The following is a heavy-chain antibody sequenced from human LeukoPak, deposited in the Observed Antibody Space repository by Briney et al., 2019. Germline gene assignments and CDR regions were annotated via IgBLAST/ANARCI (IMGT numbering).Heavy chain of an antibody. CDR1: GFTFSNYA. CDR2: ISGSGGST. D-gene: IGHD4-17*01. CDR3: AKGPSYGDLDS. J-gene: IGHJ4*02. Sequence: GGSLRLSCAASGFTFSNYAMSWVRQAPGKGLEWVSGISGSGGSTYYAASVKGRFTISRDNSKNTLYLQMNSLRAEDTAVYYCAKGPSYGDLDSWGQGTLVTVSS. V-gene: IGHV3-23*01.